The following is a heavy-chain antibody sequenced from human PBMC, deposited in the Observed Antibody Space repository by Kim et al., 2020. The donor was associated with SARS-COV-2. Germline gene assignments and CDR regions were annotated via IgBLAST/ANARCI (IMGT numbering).Heavy chain of an antibody. J-gene: IGHJ5*02. CDR1: GGSISSSSYY. CDR2: IYYSGST. Sequence: SETLSLTCTVSGGSISSSSYYWGWIRQPPGKGLEWIGSIYYSGSTYYNPSLKSRVTISVDTSKNQFSLKLSSVTAADTAVYYCARDLGGVGPKNWFDPWGQGTLVTVSS. D-gene: IGHD1-26*01. V-gene: IGHV4-39*07. CDR3: ARDLGGVGPKNWFDP.